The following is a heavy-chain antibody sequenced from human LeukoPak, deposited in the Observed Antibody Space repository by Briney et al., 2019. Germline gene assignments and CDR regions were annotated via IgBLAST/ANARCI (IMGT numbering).Heavy chain of an antibody. Sequence: PSETLSLTCTVSGDSISSSSYYWGWIRQPPGKGLEWIGTIYYSGSTYDNPSLKSRVTISVDTSKNQFSLRLNSVTAADTAVYYCARLGSGWPYYFDYWGQGTLVSVSS. CDR3: ARLGSGWPYYFDY. J-gene: IGHJ4*02. CDR1: GDSISSSSYY. CDR2: IYYSGST. D-gene: IGHD6-19*01. V-gene: IGHV4-39*07.